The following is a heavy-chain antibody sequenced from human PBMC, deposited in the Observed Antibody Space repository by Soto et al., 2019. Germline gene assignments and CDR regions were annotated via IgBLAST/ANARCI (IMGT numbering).Heavy chain of an antibody. Sequence: GASVKVSCKASGYTFTRYTMNWVRQAPGQRLEWMGWTNPDNGNTKSSQKFQDRVIITRDTSARTAYLDLSSLRSEDTAVYYCARGIATGQLDPWGQGTLVTVSS. CDR2: TNPDNGNT. CDR1: GYTFTRYT. D-gene: IGHD2-15*01. CDR3: ARGIATGQLDP. J-gene: IGHJ5*02. V-gene: IGHV1-3*01.